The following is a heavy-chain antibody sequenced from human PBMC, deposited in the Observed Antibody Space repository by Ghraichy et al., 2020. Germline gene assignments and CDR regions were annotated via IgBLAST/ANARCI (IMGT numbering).Heavy chain of an antibody. CDR1: GFTFSSYS. V-gene: IGHV3-21*01. CDR3: AREGWDYGSGSPNFDY. D-gene: IGHD3-10*01. CDR2: ISSSSSYI. J-gene: IGHJ4*02. Sequence: GESLNISCAASGFTFSSYSMNWVRQAPGKGLEWVSSISSSSSYIYYADSVKGRFTISRDNAKNSLYLQMNSLRAEDTAVYYCAREGWDYGSGSPNFDYWGQGTLVTVS.